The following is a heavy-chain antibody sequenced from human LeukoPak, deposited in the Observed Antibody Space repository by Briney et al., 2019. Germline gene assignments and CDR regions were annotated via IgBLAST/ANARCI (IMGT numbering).Heavy chain of an antibody. CDR1: GYTFTGYY. CDR2: INPNSGGT. J-gene: IGHJ4*02. V-gene: IGHV1-2*06. CDR3: ATTHISGYYRFDY. D-gene: IGHD3-22*01. Sequence: ASVKVSCKASGYTFTGYYMHWVRQAPGQGLEWMGRINPNSGGTNYAQKFQGRVTMTRDTSISTAYMELSRLRSDDTAVYYCATTHISGYYRFDYWGQGTLVTVSS.